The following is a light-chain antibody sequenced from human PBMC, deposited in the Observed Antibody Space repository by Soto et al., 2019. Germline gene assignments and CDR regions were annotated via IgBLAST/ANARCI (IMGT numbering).Light chain of an antibody. V-gene: IGLV1-47*02. CDR2: LGD. CDR1: TSNIGTFY. CDR3: AAWDDTLNAYV. J-gene: IGLJ1*01. Sequence: QAVVTQTPSASSTPGQTVTISCSGSTSNIGTFYVYWYQHLPGTAPKLLIYLGDQRASGVSDRFSGSKSGTSASLAINGLRSDDEADYYCAAWDDTLNAYVFGSGTKVTVL.